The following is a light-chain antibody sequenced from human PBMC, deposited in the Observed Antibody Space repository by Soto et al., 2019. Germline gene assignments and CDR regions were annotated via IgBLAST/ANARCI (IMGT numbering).Light chain of an antibody. CDR2: SNI. CDR3: AAWDDSLNGYV. V-gene: IGLV1-44*01. Sequence: QSVLTQPPSASGTPGQRVTISCSGSSSNIGSNTVSWYQQLPGTAPKLLIYSNIQRPSGVPDRFSGSKSGTSASLDISGLQSEDEADYYCAAWDDSLNGYVFGTGTKLTVL. CDR1: SSNIGSNT. J-gene: IGLJ1*01.